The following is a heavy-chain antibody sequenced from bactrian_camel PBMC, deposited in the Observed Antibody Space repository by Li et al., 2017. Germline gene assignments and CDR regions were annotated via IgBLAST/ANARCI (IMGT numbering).Heavy chain of an antibody. CDR3: ATSVRTHGGMCRQAFAPTY. Sequence: HVQLVESGGGSVDAGGSLTLSCAASGSGYISGTACMGWFRQVTGKEREGIAAIAPATGTTFYSDSVKGRFTISRDSAKNTEYLQMNSLKPEDTAMYYCATSVRTHGGMCRQAFAPTYWGQGTQVTVS. V-gene: IGHV3S54*01. D-gene: IGHD2*01. J-gene: IGHJ4*01. CDR1: GSGYISGTAC. CDR2: IAPATGTT.